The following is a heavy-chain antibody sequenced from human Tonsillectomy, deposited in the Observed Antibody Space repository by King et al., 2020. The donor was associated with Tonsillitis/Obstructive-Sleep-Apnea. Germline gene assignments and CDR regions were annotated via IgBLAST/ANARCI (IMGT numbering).Heavy chain of an antibody. CDR3: ARGADYWVY. V-gene: IGHV4-59*01. J-gene: IGHJ4*02. CDR1: GGSISSYY. CDR2: IYYSGSYTYNSGST. D-gene: IGHD3-10*01. Sequence: QLQESGPGLVKPSETLSLTCTVSGGSISSYYWSWIRQPPGKGLEWIGYIYYSGSYTYNSGSTNYNPSLKSRVTVSVDTSKNQFSLKLSYVTAADRAVYYCARGADYWVYGGPGTLFTVSS.